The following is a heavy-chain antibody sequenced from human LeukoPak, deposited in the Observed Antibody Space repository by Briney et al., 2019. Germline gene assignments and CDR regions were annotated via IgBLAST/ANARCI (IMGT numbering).Heavy chain of an antibody. CDR3: ARDSPLSSPYYMDV. CDR1: GFTFTTFW. J-gene: IGHJ6*03. Sequence: GGSLRLSCATSGFTFTTFWMHWVRQAPGKGLVWVARINHDGSSANYVDSVKGRFTISRDNAKNTVYLQMNSLRAEDTAVYYCARDSPLSSPYYMDVWGKGATVTVSS. V-gene: IGHV3-74*01. CDR2: INHDGSSA.